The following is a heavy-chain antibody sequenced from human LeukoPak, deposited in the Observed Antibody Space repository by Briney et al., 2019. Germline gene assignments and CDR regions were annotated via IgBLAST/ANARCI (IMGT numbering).Heavy chain of an antibody. CDR2: INPNIGGT. V-gene: IGHV1-2*02. J-gene: IGHJ4*02. Sequence: ASVKVSCKASGYTFTGYYMHLVRQAPGQGIEWMGWINPNIGGTNYAQKFQGRVTMTRDTSISTAYMELSRLSSDDTAVYYCARDRRRVLLWFGETGYFDYWGQGTLVTVSS. D-gene: IGHD3-10*01. CDR3: ARDRRRVLLWFGETGYFDY. CDR1: GYTFTGYY.